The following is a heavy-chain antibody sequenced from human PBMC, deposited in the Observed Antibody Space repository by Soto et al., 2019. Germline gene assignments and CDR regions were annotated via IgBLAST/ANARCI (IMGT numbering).Heavy chain of an antibody. Sequence: GGSLRLSCAASGFTFSSYAMSWVRQAPGKGLEWVSAISGSGGSTYYADSVKGRFTISRDNSKNTPYLQMNSLRAEDTAVYYCATHVWGSYRYTDFDYWGQGTLVTVSS. V-gene: IGHV3-23*01. CDR2: ISGSGGST. J-gene: IGHJ4*02. D-gene: IGHD3-16*02. CDR3: ATHVWGSYRYTDFDY. CDR1: GFTFSSYA.